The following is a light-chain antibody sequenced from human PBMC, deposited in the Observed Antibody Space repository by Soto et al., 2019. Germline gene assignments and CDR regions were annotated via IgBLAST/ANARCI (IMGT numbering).Light chain of an antibody. CDR1: SSNIGSHY. V-gene: IGLV1-47*01. CDR3: AVWDASLTGWV. CDR2: RDG. J-gene: IGLJ3*02. Sequence: QSALTQPPSASGTPGQSLTISCAGSSSNIGSHYVYWYQHLPGTAPKLLIFRDGQRPSGVPDRFFGSKSGTSASLAISGLRSEDGAHYYCAVWDASLTGWVFGGGTKVTVL.